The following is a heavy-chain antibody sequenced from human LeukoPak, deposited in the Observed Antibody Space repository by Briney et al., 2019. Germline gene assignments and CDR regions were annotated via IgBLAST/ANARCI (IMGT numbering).Heavy chain of an antibody. CDR3: ARWGDNKTLDY. V-gene: IGHV3-33*07. J-gene: IGHJ4*02. CDR1: GFTFSRSW. Sequence: SGGSLRLSCADSGFTFSRSWMACVRQAPGKGLEWVAVIWYDASEKYYADSVKGRFTISRDNSKNTLYLQMNSLRAEDTAVYYCARWGDNKTLDYWGQGTLVTVSS. D-gene: IGHD3-16*01. CDR2: IWYDASEK.